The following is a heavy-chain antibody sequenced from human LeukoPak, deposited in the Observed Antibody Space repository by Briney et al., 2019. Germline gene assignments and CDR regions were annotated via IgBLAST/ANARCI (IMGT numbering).Heavy chain of an antibody. V-gene: IGHV5-51*01. Sequence: GESLKISGKGSGYSFTRYWIGWVRQMPGKGLEWMGIIYPGDSDTRYSPSFQGQVTISADKSISTAYLQWSSLKASDTAMYYCARTRYYGSSYNYMDVWGKGTTVTVSS. CDR3: ARTRYYGSSYNYMDV. J-gene: IGHJ6*03. D-gene: IGHD3-10*01. CDR2: IYPGDSDT. CDR1: GYSFTRYW.